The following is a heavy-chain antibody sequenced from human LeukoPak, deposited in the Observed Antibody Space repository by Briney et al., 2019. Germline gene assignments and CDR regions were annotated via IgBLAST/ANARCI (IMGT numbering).Heavy chain of an antibody. CDR1: GFTFSSYG. CDR2: ISSTSGTI. J-gene: IGHJ4*02. D-gene: IGHD3-22*01. V-gene: IGHV3-48*02. Sequence: GGSLRLSCAASGFTFSSYGMNWVRQAPGQGLEWVSYISSTSGTIYYADPVKGRFTISRDNAKTSLFLQMYSLRDEDTAVYYCARDLWGTSGYRFDYWGQGTLVTVSS. CDR3: ARDLWGTSGYRFDY.